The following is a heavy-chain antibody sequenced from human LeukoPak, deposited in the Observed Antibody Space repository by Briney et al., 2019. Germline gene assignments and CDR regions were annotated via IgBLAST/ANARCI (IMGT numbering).Heavy chain of an antibody. V-gene: IGHV1-18*01. CDR2: ISSYNGNT. CDR3: ADWSAGGLGP. D-gene: IGHD1-1*01. Sequence: GASVNPSCKASGYIFSTYGFSWVRQAPGQGLEWMGWISSYNGNTNYAQNLQGRVTLTTDTSTTTAYMELRNPRSDDTAVYYCADWSAGGLGPCGQGTLVTVSS. J-gene: IGHJ5*02. CDR1: GYIFSTYG.